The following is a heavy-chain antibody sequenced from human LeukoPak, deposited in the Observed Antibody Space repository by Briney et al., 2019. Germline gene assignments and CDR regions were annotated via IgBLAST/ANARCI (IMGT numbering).Heavy chain of an antibody. V-gene: IGHV3-33*08. J-gene: IGHJ4*02. CDR3: ASGDYVWGSYRYWFDY. CDR1: GFTFSSYG. Sequence: PGRSLRLSCAASGFTFSSYGMHWVRQAPGKGLEWVAFIRYDGSNKYYADSVKGRFTISRDNSKNTLYLQMNSLRAEDTAVYYCASGDYVWGSYRYWFDYWGQGTLVTVSS. D-gene: IGHD3-16*02. CDR2: IRYDGSNK.